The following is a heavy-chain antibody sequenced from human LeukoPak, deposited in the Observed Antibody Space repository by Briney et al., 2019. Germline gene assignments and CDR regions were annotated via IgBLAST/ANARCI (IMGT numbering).Heavy chain of an antibody. CDR1: GFTFSSSA. V-gene: IGHV3-23*01. J-gene: IGHJ4*02. Sequence: GGSLRLSCAAAGFTFSSSAMNWVRQAPGKGLEWVSAISGSGDSTYYADSVKGRFTISRDNSKNTLYLQMNSLRAEDTAVYYCAEAGYSYISDYWGQGTLVTVSS. D-gene: IGHD5-18*01. CDR3: AEAGYSYISDY. CDR2: ISGSGDST.